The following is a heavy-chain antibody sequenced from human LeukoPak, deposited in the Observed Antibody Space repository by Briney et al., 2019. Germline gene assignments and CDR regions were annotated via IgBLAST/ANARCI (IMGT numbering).Heavy chain of an antibody. V-gene: IGHV4-39*01. CDR1: GGSISSSSYY. J-gene: IGHJ4*02. Sequence: SETLSLTCTASGGSISSSSYYWGWIRQPPGKGLEWIGSIYYSGSTYYNPSLKSRVTISVDTSKNQFSLKLSSVTAADTAVYYCARLNEEQLADYWGQGTLVTVSS. D-gene: IGHD6-6*01. CDR3: ARLNEEQLADY. CDR2: IYYSGST.